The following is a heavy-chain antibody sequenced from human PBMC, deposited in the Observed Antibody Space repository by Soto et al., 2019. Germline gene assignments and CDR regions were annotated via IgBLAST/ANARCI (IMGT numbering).Heavy chain of an antibody. D-gene: IGHD2-2*02. J-gene: IGHJ6*02. CDR3: AKAGHCSSTSCYSGYYYYGMDV. Sequence: GGSLRLSCAASGFTFSSYAMSWVRQAPGKGLEWVSAISGSGGSTYYADSVKGRFTISRDNSKNTLYLQMNSLRAEDTAVYYCAKAGHCSSTSCYSGYYYYGMDVWGQGTTVTVSS. V-gene: IGHV3-23*01. CDR2: ISGSGGST. CDR1: GFTFSSYA.